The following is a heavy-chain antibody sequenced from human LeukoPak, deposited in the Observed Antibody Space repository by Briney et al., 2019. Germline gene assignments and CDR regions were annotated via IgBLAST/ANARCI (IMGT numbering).Heavy chain of an antibody. Sequence: SETLSPTCTVSGGSISSYYWSWIRQPPGKGLEWIGYIYYSGSTNYNPSLKSRATISVDTSKNQFSLKLSAVTAADTAVYYCARDYWYQDYWGQGTPVTVSS. CDR2: IYYSGST. CDR3: ARDYWYQDY. CDR1: GGSISSYY. V-gene: IGHV4-59*01. D-gene: IGHD2-2*01. J-gene: IGHJ4*02.